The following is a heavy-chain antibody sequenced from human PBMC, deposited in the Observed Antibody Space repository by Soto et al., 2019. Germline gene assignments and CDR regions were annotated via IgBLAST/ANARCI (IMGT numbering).Heavy chain of an antibody. CDR2: ISYDGSNK. D-gene: IGHD6-13*01. V-gene: IGHV3-30-3*01. Sequence: GGSLRLSCAASGFTFSSYAMHWVRQAPGKGLEWVAVISYDGSNKYYADSVKGRFTISRDNSKNTLYLQMNSLRAEDTAVYYCARAFGIAAAGIDKDAFDIWGQGTMVTVSS. CDR1: GFTFSSYA. CDR3: ARAFGIAAAGIDKDAFDI. J-gene: IGHJ3*02.